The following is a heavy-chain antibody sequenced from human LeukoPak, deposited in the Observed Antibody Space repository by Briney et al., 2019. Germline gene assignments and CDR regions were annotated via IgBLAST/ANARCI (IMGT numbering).Heavy chain of an antibody. CDR2: INHSGST. D-gene: IGHD4-11*01. J-gene: IGHJ6*03. CDR1: GGSFSGYY. Sequence: SETLSLSCAVYGGSFSGYYWSWIRQPPGKGLEWIGEINHSGSTNYNPSLKSRVTISVDTSKNQFSLKLSSVTAADTAVYYCARYSNSGDYYYYYMDVWGKGTTVTISS. V-gene: IGHV4-34*01. CDR3: ARYSNSGDYYYYYMDV.